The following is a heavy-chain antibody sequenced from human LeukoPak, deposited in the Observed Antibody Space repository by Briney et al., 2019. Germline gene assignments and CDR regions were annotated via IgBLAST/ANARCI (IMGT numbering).Heavy chain of an antibody. J-gene: IGHJ4*02. D-gene: IGHD1-14*01. CDR2: INPGGSSI. Sequence: GGSLRLSCAASGFSFSTYAMSWVRQAPGKGLVWVARINPGGSSITYADSVKGRFTISRDNAKNTLYLQMDSLRAEDTGVYYCARSNQADDYWGQGTLVTVSS. V-gene: IGHV3-74*01. CDR1: GFSFSTYA. CDR3: ARSNQADDY.